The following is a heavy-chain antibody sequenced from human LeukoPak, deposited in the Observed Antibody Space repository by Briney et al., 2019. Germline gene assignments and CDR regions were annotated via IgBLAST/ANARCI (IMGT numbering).Heavy chain of an antibody. D-gene: IGHD2-15*01. CDR1: GGSISSGSYY. CDR3: ARHEVGAARFDP. CDR2: IYYSGST. J-gene: IGHJ5*02. Sequence: PSQTLSLTCTVSGGSISSGSYYWSWIRQPPGKGLEWIGYIYYSGSTNYNPSLKSRVTISVDTSKNQFSLKLSSVTAADTAVYYCARHEVGAARFDPWGQGTLVTVSS. V-gene: IGHV4-61*01.